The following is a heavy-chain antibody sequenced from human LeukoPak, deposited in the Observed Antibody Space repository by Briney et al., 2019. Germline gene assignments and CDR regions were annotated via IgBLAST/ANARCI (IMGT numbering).Heavy chain of an antibody. V-gene: IGHV4-30-4*08. D-gene: IGHD5-12*01. J-gene: IGHJ4*02. CDR2: IYYSGST. CDR3: ASGYSGYDSTAFDY. CDR1: GGSISSGDYY. Sequence: PSETLSLTCTVSGGSISSGDYYWSWIRQPPGKGLEWIGYIYYSGSTYYNPSLKSRVTISVDTSKNQFSLKLNSVTAADTAVYYCASGYSGYDSTAFDYWGQGTLVTVSS.